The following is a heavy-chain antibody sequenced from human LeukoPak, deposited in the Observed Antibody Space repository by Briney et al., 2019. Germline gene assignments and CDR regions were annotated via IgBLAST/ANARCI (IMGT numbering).Heavy chain of an antibody. CDR2: ISSSSSYI. V-gene: IGHV3-21*01. Sequence: GGSLRLSCAASGFTFSSYSMNWVRQAPGKGLEWVSSISSSSSYIYYADSVKGRFTISRDNAKNSLYLQMNSLRAEDTAVYYCATFRRSGWDPRRFDYWGQGTLVTVSS. J-gene: IGHJ4*02. D-gene: IGHD6-19*01. CDR3: ATFRRSGWDPRRFDY. CDR1: GFTFSSYS.